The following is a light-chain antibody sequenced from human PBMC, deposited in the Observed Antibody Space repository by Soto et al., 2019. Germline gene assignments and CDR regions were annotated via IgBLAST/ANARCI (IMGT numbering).Light chain of an antibody. CDR1: QSISSW. CDR2: DAS. J-gene: IGKJ2*01. Sequence: DIQMTQSPSTLSASVGDRVTITCRASQSISSWLAWYQQKPGKAPKLLIYDASSLQSGVPSRFSGSGSGTEFTLTISSLQPDDFAPYYCQQYFSYSYTFGQGTKLEIK. CDR3: QQYFSYSYT. V-gene: IGKV1-5*01.